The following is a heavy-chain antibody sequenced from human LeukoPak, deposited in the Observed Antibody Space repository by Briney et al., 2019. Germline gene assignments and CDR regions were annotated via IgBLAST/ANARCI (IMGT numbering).Heavy chain of an antibody. D-gene: IGHD2-21*02. J-gene: IGHJ4*02. CDR2: IIPILGIA. CDR1: GGTFSNDA. CDR3: ARDCGGDCYSPLY. Sequence: ASVTVSCKASGGTFSNDAMTWVRQAPGEGREGMGGIIPILGIANYAQKFQGRVTITADKSTSTAYMELSSLRSEDTAVYYCARDCGGDCYSPLYWGQGTLVTVSS. V-gene: IGHV1-69*10.